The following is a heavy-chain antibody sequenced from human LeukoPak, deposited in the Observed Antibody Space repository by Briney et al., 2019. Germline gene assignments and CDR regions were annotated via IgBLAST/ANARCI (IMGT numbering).Heavy chain of an antibody. CDR3: AKTPSIAGGWFDP. CDR2: ITGSGGTT. J-gene: IGHJ5*02. Sequence: GGSLRLSCAASGFTFNNYAMSWVRQAPGKGLEWVSSITGSGGTTYYADSVKGRFTTSRDNSKNTLYLQMNSLRADDTAVYYCAKTPSIAGGWFDPWGQGTLVTVSS. CDR1: GFTFNNYA. D-gene: IGHD6-6*01. V-gene: IGHV3-23*01.